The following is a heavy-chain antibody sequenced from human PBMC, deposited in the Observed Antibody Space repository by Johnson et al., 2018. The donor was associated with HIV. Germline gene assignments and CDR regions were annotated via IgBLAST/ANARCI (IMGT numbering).Heavy chain of an antibody. D-gene: IGHD4-11*01. Sequence: KPGGSLRLSCAASGFSFSSYGMNWVRQAPGKGLEWVSGISGSGGSTYYADSVKGRFTISRDNSKNTLYLQMNSLRPEDTAVYFCARGGLYIQFLAFDAFDIWCQGTMVTVSS. V-gene: IGHV3-23*01. CDR3: ARGGLYIQFLAFDAFDI. CDR1: GFSFSSYG. J-gene: IGHJ3*02. CDR2: ISGSGGST.